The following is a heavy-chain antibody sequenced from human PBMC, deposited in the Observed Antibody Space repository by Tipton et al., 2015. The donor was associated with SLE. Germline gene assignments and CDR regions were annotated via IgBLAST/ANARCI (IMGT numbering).Heavy chain of an antibody. CDR3: ARLDNGNWFDP. CDR1: GYSISSGYY. CDR2: IYHSGST. J-gene: IGHJ5*02. Sequence: TLSLTCAVSGYSISSGYYWGWIRQPPGKGLEWIGSIYHSGSTYYNPSLKSRVTISVDTSKNQFSLKLSSVTAADTAVYYCARLDNGNWFDPWGQGTLVTVSS. V-gene: IGHV4-38-2*01. D-gene: IGHD2-2*03.